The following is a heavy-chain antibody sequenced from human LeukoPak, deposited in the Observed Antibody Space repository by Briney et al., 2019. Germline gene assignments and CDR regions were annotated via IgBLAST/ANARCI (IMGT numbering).Heavy chain of an antibody. D-gene: IGHD4-11*01. Sequence: ASVKVSCKASGYTFTSYYMHWVRQAPGQRLEWMGWINAGNGNTKYSQKFQGRVTITRDTSASTAYMELSSLRSEDTAVYYCARGYSDYGSWFDPWGQGTLVTVSS. V-gene: IGHV1-3*01. CDR3: ARGYSDYGSWFDP. J-gene: IGHJ5*02. CDR1: GYTFTSYY. CDR2: INAGNGNT.